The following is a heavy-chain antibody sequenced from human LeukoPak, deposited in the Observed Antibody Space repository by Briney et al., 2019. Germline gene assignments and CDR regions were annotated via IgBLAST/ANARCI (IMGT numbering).Heavy chain of an antibody. CDR1: GVTVGSNY. CDR3: ARGASTILLWFGELKYYFDY. CDR2: IYSGDNA. D-gene: IGHD3-10*01. V-gene: IGHV3-53*01. J-gene: IGHJ4*02. Sequence: GGSLRLSCAASGVTVGSNYMSWVRQAPGKGLEWVSVIYSGDNAYYADSVKGRFTISRDNSKNTLNLQMNGLRAEDTAVYYCARGASTILLWFGELKYYFDYWGQGTLVTVSS.